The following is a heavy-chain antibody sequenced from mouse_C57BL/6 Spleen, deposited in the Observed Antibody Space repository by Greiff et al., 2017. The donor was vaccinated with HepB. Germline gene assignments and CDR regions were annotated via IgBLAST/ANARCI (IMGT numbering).Heavy chain of an antibody. D-gene: IGHD1-1*01. CDR2: IDPSDSYT. V-gene: IGHV1-50*01. J-gene: IGHJ2*01. CDR1: GYTFTSYW. Sequence: QVQLQQPGAELVKPGASVKLSCKASGYTFTSYWMQWVKQRPGQGPEWIGEIDPSDSYTNYNQKFKGKATLTVDTSSSTAYMQLSSLTSEDSAVYYCAKRGVDYYGSSSYFDYWGQGTTLTVSS. CDR3: AKRGVDYYGSSSYFDY.